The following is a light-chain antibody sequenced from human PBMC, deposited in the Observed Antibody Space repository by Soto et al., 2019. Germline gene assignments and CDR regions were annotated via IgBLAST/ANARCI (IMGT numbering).Light chain of an antibody. J-gene: IGKJ5*01. CDR3: QQYGSSPLT. CDR1: QSLGNNY. V-gene: IGKV3-20*01. Sequence: EIVLTQSPGTLSLSPGERVTLSCRARQSLGNNYLAWYQQKAGQAPRLLFHGASNRATGIPDMFSGRGSGTDFTLTINILEPDDFAVYYCQQYGSSPLTFGHGTPLPIK. CDR2: GAS.